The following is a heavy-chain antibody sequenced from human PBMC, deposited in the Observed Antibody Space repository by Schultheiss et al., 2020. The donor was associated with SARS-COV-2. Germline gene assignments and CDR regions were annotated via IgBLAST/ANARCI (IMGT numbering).Heavy chain of an antibody. CDR1: GGSISSYY. V-gene: IGHV4-59*08. J-gene: IGHJ4*02. CDR3: ARPYDSSHMGGFDY. CDR2: IYYSGST. D-gene: IGHD3-22*01. Sequence: SETLSLTCTVSGGSISSYYWGWIRQPPGKGLEWIGYIYYSGSTNYNPSLKSRVTISVDTSKNQFSLKLSSVTAADTAIYYCARPYDSSHMGGFDYWGQGTLLTVSS.